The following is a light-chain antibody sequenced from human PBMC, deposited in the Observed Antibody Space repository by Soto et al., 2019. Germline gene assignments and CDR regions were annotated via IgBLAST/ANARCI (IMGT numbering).Light chain of an antibody. Sequence: ELVFTQSPATLSLSPGERATLSSAASQSVSSSYFAWYQQKPGLAPRLLIYDASSRATGIPDRFSGSGSGTDFALTISGLEPEDFAVYYCQQYGSSPPLTFGQGTRLEIK. J-gene: IGKJ5*01. CDR1: QSVSSSY. CDR3: QQYGSSPPLT. CDR2: DAS. V-gene: IGKV3D-20*01.